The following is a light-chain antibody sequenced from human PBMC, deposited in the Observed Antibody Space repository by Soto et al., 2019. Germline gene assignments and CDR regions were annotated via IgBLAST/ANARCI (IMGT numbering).Light chain of an antibody. V-gene: IGLV3-25*03. J-gene: IGLJ2*01. CDR3: QSADSSGTYAV. CDR2: KDS. Sequence: SYELTQPPSVPVSPGQTARITCSGDALPKQYAYWYQQKPGQAPVLVIYKDSERPSGIPERFSGSSSGTTVTLTISGVQAEDEADYYCQSADSSGTYAVFGGGTKVTVL. CDR1: ALPKQY.